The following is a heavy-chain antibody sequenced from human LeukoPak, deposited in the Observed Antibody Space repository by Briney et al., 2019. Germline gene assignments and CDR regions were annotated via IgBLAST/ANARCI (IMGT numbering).Heavy chain of an antibody. CDR3: AKGGGYYYDSSGYYYNTYYFDY. J-gene: IGHJ4*02. Sequence: GGSLRLSCAASGFTFSSYGMHWVRQAPGKGLEWVAVISYDGSNKYYADSVKGRFTISRDNSKNTLYLQMNSLRAEDTAVYYCAKGGGYYYDSSGYYYNTYYFDYWGQGTLVTVSS. CDR2: ISYDGSNK. D-gene: IGHD3-22*01. V-gene: IGHV3-30*18. CDR1: GFTFSSYG.